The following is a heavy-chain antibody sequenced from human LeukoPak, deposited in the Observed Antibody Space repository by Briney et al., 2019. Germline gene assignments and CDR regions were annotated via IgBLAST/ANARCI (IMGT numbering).Heavy chain of an antibody. J-gene: IGHJ5*02. V-gene: IGHV4-4*07. Sequence: PSETLSLTCTVSGGSISSYYWSWIRQPAGKGLEWVGRIYISGSTNYNPSLKSRVTMSLDRFKNQFSLELSSVTAADTAVYYCARDLYDSSGYTENWFDPWGQGTLVTVSS. CDR1: GGSISSYY. CDR3: ARDLYDSSGYTENWFDP. CDR2: IYISGST. D-gene: IGHD3-22*01.